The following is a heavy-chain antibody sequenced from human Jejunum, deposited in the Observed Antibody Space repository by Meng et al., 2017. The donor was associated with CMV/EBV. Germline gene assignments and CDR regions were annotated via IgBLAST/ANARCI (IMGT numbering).Heavy chain of an antibody. V-gene: IGHV4-4*07. CDR3: ARESGSYYWFDP. J-gene: IGHJ5*02. CDR2: IYTSGST. CDR1: AGPISGYY. D-gene: IGHD1-26*01. Sequence: QGLLQGSGPGLVKSSETLSLTCFVSAGPISGYYWSWIRQPAGKGLEWIGRIYTSGSTHYNPSLKSRLTMSVDLAKNQISLKLSSVTAADTAVYYCARESGSYYWFDPWGQGTLVTVSS.